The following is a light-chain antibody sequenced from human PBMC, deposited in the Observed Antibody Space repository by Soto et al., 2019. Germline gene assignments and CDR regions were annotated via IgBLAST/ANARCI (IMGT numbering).Light chain of an antibody. Sequence: QSALTQPPSASGSPGQSVTISCTGTSSDVGGYNYVSRYQQHPGKAPKLMIYEVSKRPSGVPDRFSGSKSGNTASLTVSGLQAEDGAEYYCSSYAGSNNLVFRGGTTLNVL. V-gene: IGLV2-8*01. CDR3: SSYAGSNNLV. CDR1: SSDVGGYNY. CDR2: EVS. J-gene: IGLJ2*01.